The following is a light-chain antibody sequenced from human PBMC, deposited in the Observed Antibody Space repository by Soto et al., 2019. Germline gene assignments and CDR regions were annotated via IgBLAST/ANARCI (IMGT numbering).Light chain of an antibody. V-gene: IGKV3-15*01. Sequence: EIVMTQSPATLSVSPGERATLSCRASQYIISNLAWYQQKAGQAPRLLIYGASTRATGIPARFSGSGSGTEFTLTISSLQSEDFEVYYCQKYNNWPITFGQGTRLEI. CDR2: GAS. CDR3: QKYNNWPIT. CDR1: QYIISN. J-gene: IGKJ5*01.